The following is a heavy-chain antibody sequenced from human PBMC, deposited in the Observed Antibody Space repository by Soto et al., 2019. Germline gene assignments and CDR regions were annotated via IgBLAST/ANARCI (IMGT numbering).Heavy chain of an antibody. J-gene: IGHJ5*02. D-gene: IGHD3-22*01. CDR2: INMDGTKT. CDR3: ARDYYYDSRSSSVNWFDP. CDR1: EFTFSKYW. Sequence: LRLSCVASEFTFSKYWMHWVRQAPGKGLVWVSRINMDGTKTAYADSVKGRFTVSRDNANNTLYLQMNSLGVEDTAVYYCARDYYYDSRSSSVNWFDPWGQGALVTVSS. V-gene: IGHV3-74*01.